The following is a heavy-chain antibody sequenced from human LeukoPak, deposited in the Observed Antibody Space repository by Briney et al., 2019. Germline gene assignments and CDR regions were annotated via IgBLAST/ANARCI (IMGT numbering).Heavy chain of an antibody. CDR1: GGSISSSSYY. J-gene: IGHJ6*03. CDR3: ARAYIAFYYYYMDV. CDR2: IYYSGST. D-gene: IGHD5-12*01. V-gene: IGHV4-39*01. Sequence: KSSETLSLTCTVSGGSISSSSYYWGWIRQPPGKGLEWIGSIYYSGSTYYNPSLKSRVTISVDTSKNQFSLKLSSVTAADTAVCYCARAYIAFYYYYMDVWGKGTTVTVSS.